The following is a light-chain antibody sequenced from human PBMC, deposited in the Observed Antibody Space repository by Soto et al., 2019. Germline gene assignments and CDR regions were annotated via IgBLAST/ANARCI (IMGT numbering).Light chain of an antibody. J-gene: IGKJ2*01. CDR3: QQRSNWPPVYT. Sequence: EIVLTQSPATLSLSPGERATLSCRASQSVSSYLAWYQQKPGQAPRLLIYDASNRATGIPARLSGSGSGTDFTLTISSLEPEDFAVYYCQQRSNWPPVYTFGQGTKLEIK. CDR1: QSVSSY. V-gene: IGKV3-11*01. CDR2: DAS.